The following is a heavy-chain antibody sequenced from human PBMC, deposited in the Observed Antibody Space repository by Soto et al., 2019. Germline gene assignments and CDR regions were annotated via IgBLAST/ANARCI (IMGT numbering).Heavy chain of an antibody. V-gene: IGHV3-66*01. CDR3: ARVVYGDPRTDY. J-gene: IGHJ4*02. Sequence: PGGSLRLSCVASELTVSSNYLTWVRQAPGKGLEWASVIYDGGGTYYADSVKGRFTVSRDNSKNTVYLQMNSLRAEDTAVYYCARVVYGDPRTDYWGQGTLVTVSS. CDR2: IYDGGGT. CDR1: ELTVSSNY. D-gene: IGHD4-17*01.